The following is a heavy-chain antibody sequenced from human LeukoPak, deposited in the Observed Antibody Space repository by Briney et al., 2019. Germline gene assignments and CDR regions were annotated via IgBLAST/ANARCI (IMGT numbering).Heavy chain of an antibody. CDR2: ISYSSSII. CDR1: GFTFSSYS. CDR3: AREVRDFGSGRRLLGDYMDV. J-gene: IGHJ6*03. D-gene: IGHD3-10*01. V-gene: IGHV3-48*01. Sequence: QSGGSLRLSCAASGFTFSSYSMNWVRQAPGKGLEWVSYISYSSSIINYADSVKGRFTISRDNAKNSLYLQMNSLRADDTAVYYCAREVRDFGSGRRLLGDYMDVWGKGTTVTVSS.